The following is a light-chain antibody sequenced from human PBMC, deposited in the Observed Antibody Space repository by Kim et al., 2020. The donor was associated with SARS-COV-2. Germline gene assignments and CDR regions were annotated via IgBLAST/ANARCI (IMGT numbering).Light chain of an antibody. CDR2: DAS. V-gene: IGKV3-11*01. CDR1: QSVGRQ. Sequence: SLSPGESAPLSCRARQSVGRQLAWYQQRPGQAPRLLIFDASSRATGIPARFSGSGSGTDFTLTISSLEPEDFAVYYCQQRIRWPVTFGQGTKLEI. CDR3: QQRIRWPVT. J-gene: IGKJ2*01.